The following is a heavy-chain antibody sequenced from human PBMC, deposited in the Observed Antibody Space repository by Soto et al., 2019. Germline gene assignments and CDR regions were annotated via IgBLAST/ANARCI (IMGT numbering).Heavy chain of an antibody. CDR2: LYYCRST. CDR3: ARDRIVGATDYYDGIEV. CDR1: GGSISSGDYY. Sequence: SSATVSLTRTVSGGSISSGDYYWSWIRQPPGKGLEWMGYLYYCRSTYYNPSLKSRGTISVDTSKNQFSLKLSSVTAADTAMYCCARDRIVGATDYYDGIEVWGQGTTVT. J-gene: IGHJ6*02. D-gene: IGHD1-26*01. V-gene: IGHV4-30-4*01.